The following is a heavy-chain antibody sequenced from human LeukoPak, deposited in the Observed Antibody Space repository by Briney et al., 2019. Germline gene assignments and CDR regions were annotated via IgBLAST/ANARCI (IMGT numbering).Heavy chain of an antibody. CDR3: AKVEVGSTVTTPDY. D-gene: IGHD4-17*01. CDR2: IGGSGGST. J-gene: IGHJ4*02. CDR1: GFTFSTYV. Sequence: PGGSLRLSCAASGFTFSTYVMTWVRQAPGEGLEWVSAIGGSGGSTYYADSVKGRFTISRDNSKNTLYLQMNSLRAEDTAVYYCAKVEVGSTVTTPDYWGQGTLVTVSS. V-gene: IGHV3-23*01.